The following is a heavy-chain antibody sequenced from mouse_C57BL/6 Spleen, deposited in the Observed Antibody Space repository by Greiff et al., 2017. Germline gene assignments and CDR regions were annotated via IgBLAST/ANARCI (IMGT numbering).Heavy chain of an antibody. CDR3: AREAYYDYFDY. J-gene: IGHJ2*01. D-gene: IGHD2-10*01. Sequence: VQLQQSGPELVKPGASVKISCKASGYAFSSSWMNWVKQRPGKGLEWIGRIYPGDGDTNYNGKFKGKATLTADTSSSTAYMQLSSLTSEDSAVYFCAREAYYDYFDYWGQGTTLTVSS. CDR2: IYPGDGDT. V-gene: IGHV1-82*01. CDR1: GYAFSSSW.